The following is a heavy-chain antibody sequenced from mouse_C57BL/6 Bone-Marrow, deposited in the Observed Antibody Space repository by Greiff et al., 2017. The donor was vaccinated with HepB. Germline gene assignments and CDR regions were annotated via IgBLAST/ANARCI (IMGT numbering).Heavy chain of an antibody. CDR2: IDPENGDT. D-gene: IGHD1-1*01. Sequence: VQLQQSGAELVRPGASVKLSCTASGFNIKDDYMHWVKQRPEQGLEWIGWIDPENGDTEYASKFQGKATITADTFSNTAYLQLSSLTSEDTAVYYCTMGPITTVVATPFDYWGQGTTLTVSS. V-gene: IGHV14-4*01. J-gene: IGHJ2*01. CDR1: GFNIKDDY. CDR3: TMGPITTVVATPFDY.